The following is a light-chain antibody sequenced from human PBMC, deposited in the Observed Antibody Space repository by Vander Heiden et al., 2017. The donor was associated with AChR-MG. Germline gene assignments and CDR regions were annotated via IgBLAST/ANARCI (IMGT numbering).Light chain of an antibody. CDR3: CSYAGSYTHV. CDR1: SSDVGGYKY. Sequence: QSALTQPRSVSGSPGQSVTISCTGTSSDVGGYKYVSWYQQHPGKAPKLIIYDVSKRPSGVPDRFSGSKSGNTAYLTISGLQAEDEADYYCCSYAGSYTHVFGTGTKVTVL. J-gene: IGLJ1*01. V-gene: IGLV2-11*01. CDR2: DVS.